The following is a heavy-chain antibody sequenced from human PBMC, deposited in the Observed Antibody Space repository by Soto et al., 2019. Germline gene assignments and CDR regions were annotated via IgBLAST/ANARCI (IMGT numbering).Heavy chain of an antibody. D-gene: IGHD6-13*01. Sequence: QVQLVQSGAEVKKPGASVKVSCKASGYTFTNYYINWVRQSTGQGLEWMGWMNPNNGDTGYAQKFQGRVTMTRNTSINTAYMQLSSLRYEDTSVYYCARESSHSSSWSNSFDIWGQGTMVTVSS. CDR2: MNPNNGDT. CDR1: GYTFTNYY. J-gene: IGHJ3*02. CDR3: ARESSHSSSWSNSFDI. V-gene: IGHV1-8*01.